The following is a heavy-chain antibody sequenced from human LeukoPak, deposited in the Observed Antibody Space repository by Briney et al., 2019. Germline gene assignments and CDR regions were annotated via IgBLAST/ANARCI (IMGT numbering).Heavy chain of an antibody. Sequence: SETLSLTCTVSGGPISSSSYYWGWIRQPPGKGLEWIGSIYYSGSTYYNPSLKSRVTISVDTSKNQFSLKLSSVTAADTAVYYCARHRIGVDPSSTSAYNWFDPWGQGTLVTVSS. CDR1: GGPISSSSYY. J-gene: IGHJ5*02. V-gene: IGHV4-39*01. CDR2: IYYSGST. D-gene: IGHD2-2*01. CDR3: ARHRIGVDPSSTSAYNWFDP.